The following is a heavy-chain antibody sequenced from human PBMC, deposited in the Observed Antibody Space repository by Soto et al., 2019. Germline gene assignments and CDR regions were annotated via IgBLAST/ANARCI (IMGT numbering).Heavy chain of an antibody. CDR1: GGSVSSGSYY. D-gene: IGHD1-26*01. CDR2: IYYSGST. V-gene: IGHV4-61*01. J-gene: IGHJ4*02. Sequence: QVQLQESGPGLVKPSETLSLTCTVSGGSVSSGSYYWSWIRQPPGKGLEWIGYIYYSGSTNYNPSRKSRGTISVYTSKNQFSLKLSAVTAADTVVYYCARAGSSVSGADYFDYWGQGTLVTVSS. CDR3: ARAGSSVSGADYFDY.